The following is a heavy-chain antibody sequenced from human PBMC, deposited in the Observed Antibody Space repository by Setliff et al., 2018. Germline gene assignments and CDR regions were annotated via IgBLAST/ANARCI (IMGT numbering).Heavy chain of an antibody. V-gene: IGHV4-4*08. Sequence: PSETLSLTCTVSDVSISGYYWSWIRQPPGKGLEGIGYIHSSGRSNYNPSLKSRVTTSIGTSKNQFSLKLSSVTAAATAVYYWARARYCSGGRCYWTWLDPWAQGTLVTVSS. D-gene: IGHD2-15*01. CDR2: IHSSGRS. CDR1: DVSISGYY. CDR3: ARARYCSGGRCYWTWLDP. J-gene: IGHJ5*02.